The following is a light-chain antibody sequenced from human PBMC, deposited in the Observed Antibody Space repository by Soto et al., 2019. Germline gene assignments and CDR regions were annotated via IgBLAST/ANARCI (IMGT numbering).Light chain of an antibody. CDR1: QGISSY. Sequence: DIQLTQSPSFLSASVGDRVTITCRASQGISSYLAWYQQKPGKAPKLVIYAASTLQSGVPSRFSGSGSGTEFTLTISSLQPEDFAVYCCQQLNFYPLTFGGGTKVEI. CDR3: QQLNFYPLT. J-gene: IGKJ4*01. CDR2: AAS. V-gene: IGKV1-9*01.